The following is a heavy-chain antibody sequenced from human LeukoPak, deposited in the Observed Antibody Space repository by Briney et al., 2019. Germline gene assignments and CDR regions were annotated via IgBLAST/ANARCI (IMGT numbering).Heavy chain of an antibody. J-gene: IGHJ4*02. V-gene: IGHV1-58*01. CDR2: IVVGSGNT. D-gene: IGHD3-22*01. CDR3: AAVVDSSGYYIRFDY. Sequence: GASVKVSCKASGFTFTSSAVQWVRQARGQRLEWIGWIVVGSGNTNYAQKFRERVTITRDMSTSTAYMELSSLRSEDTAVYYCAAVVDSSGYYIRFDYWGQGTLVTVSS. CDR1: GFTFTSSA.